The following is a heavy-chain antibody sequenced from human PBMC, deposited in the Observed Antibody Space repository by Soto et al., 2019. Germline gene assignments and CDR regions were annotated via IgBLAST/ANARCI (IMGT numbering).Heavy chain of an antibody. D-gene: IGHD3-22*01. Sequence: QVQLVQSGAEVKKPGASVKVSCKASGYTFTSYGITWVRQAPGRGLEWMGWISGYNGITDYLQKFQGRVTMTTDTSTSTAYMELRSLRSDDTAVYFCARVASSGYSIFDSWGQGTLVTVSS. CDR1: GYTFTSYG. J-gene: IGHJ4*02. V-gene: IGHV1-18*01. CDR3: ARVASSGYSIFDS. CDR2: ISGYNGIT.